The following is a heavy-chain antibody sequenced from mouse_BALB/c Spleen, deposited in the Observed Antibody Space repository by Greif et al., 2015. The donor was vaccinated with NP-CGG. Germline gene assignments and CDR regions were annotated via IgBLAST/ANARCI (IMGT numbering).Heavy chain of an antibody. CDR2: IYPGDGDT. CDR1: GCAFSSYW. V-gene: IGHV1-80*01. Sequence: VQLQQSGAELVRPGSSVKISCKASGCAFSSYWMNWVKQRPGQGLEWIGQIYPGDGDTNYNGKFKGKATLTADKSSSTAYMQLSSLTSEDSAVYFCARVGNYYFDYWGQGTTLTVSS. D-gene: IGHD2-1*01. CDR3: ARVGNYYFDY. J-gene: IGHJ2*01.